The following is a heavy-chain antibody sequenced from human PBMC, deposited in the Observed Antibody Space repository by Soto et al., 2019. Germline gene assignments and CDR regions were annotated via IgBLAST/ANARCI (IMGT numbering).Heavy chain of an antibody. D-gene: IGHD2-2*01. J-gene: IGHJ4*02. CDR2: IYYSGST. CDR1: GGSISSSSYY. CDR3: ARHSPHIVVVPAAGLDY. V-gene: IGHV4-39*01. Sequence: SETLSLTCTVSGGSISSSSYYWGWIRQPPGKGLEWIGSIYYSGSTYYNPSLKSRVTISVDTSKNQFSLKLSSVTAADTAVYYCARHSPHIVVVPAAGLDYWGQGTLVTVSS.